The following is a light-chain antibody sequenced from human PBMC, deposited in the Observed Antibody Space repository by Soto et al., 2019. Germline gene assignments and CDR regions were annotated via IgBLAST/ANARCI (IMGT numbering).Light chain of an antibody. J-gene: IGKJ1*01. CDR1: HNVSSN. CDR3: QQYNNWPLT. V-gene: IGKV3-15*01. Sequence: EIVMTQSPSTLSLSPGQKATLSCRASHNVSSNLAWYQQKPGQAPRLLIYGASTRATGIPARFSGSGSGTEFTLTISSLQSEDFAVYYCQQYNNWPLTFGQGTKVEIK. CDR2: GAS.